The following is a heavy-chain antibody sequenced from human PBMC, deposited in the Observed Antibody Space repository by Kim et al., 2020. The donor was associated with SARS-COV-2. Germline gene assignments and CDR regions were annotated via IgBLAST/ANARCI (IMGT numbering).Heavy chain of an antibody. Sequence: ASVKVSCKASGYTFTSYAMHWVRQAPGQRLEWMGWINAGNGNTKYSQKFQGRVTITRDTSASTAYMELSSLRSEDTAVYYCARGLVLVASYDYVWGSYRYTGGAFDIWGQGTMVTVSS. V-gene: IGHV1-3*01. CDR1: GYTFTSYA. J-gene: IGHJ3*02. D-gene: IGHD3-16*02. CDR3: ARGLVLVASYDYVWGSYRYTGGAFDI. CDR2: INAGNGNT.